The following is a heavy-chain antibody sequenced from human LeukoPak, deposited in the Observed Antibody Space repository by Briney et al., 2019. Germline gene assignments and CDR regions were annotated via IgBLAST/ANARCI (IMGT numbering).Heavy chain of an antibody. CDR3: ARHTSALSHDF. CDR1: GYSFDNYW. D-gene: IGHD3-10*01. CDR2: IYPADSDT. Sequence: GESLKISCQGSGYSFDNYWIAGVRQMPGKGLELMGVIYPADSDTKYSPSLQGQVTISADKSINTAYMQWSSLKASDTAIYYCARHTSALSHDFWGQGTLVTVSS. J-gene: IGHJ4*02. V-gene: IGHV5-51*01.